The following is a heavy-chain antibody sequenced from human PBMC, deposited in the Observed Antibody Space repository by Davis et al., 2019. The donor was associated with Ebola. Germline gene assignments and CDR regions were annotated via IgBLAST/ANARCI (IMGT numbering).Heavy chain of an antibody. CDR1: GFVFRKYV. CDR2: LGTSADT. CDR3: AKDTSNIWFDI. V-gene: IGHV3-23*01. J-gene: IGHJ3*02. Sequence: GESLKISCAASGFVFRKYVMSWVSQAPGKGLEWVSTLGTSADTYYADSVKGRFTISRDNSKNTLYLQMNGLRVEDTAIYYCAKDTSNIWFDIWGQGTNVSVSS. D-gene: IGHD1-26*01.